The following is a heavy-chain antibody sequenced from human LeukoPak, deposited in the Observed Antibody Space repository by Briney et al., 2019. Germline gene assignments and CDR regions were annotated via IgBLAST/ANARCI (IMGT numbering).Heavy chain of an antibody. V-gene: IGHV3-21*01. CDR1: GFTFSSYS. J-gene: IGHJ4*02. CDR3: AKPWYYYGSGSYYSPGTDY. D-gene: IGHD3-10*01. Sequence: PGGSLGLSCAASGFTFSSYSMNWARQAPGKGREWVSSISRSSSYIYYAHSVKGRLTIPRDNAKNPLYLQMNSLRAEDTAVYYCAKPWYYYGSGSYYSPGTDYWGQGTLVTVSS. CDR2: ISRSSSYI.